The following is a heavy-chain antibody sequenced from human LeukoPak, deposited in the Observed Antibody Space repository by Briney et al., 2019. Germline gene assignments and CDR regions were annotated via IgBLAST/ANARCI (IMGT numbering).Heavy chain of an antibody. CDR3: ASTTYYYDSSGYYFLDF. J-gene: IGHJ4*02. CDR1: GGSIESYY. CDR2: IYTSGST. Sequence: SETLSLTCTVSGGSIESYYWSWIRQPAGKGLEWIGRIYTSGSTNYNPSLKSRVTMSVDTSKNQFSLKLSPVTAADTAVYYCASTTYYYDSSGYYFLDFWGQGTLVTVSS. V-gene: IGHV4-4*07. D-gene: IGHD3-22*01.